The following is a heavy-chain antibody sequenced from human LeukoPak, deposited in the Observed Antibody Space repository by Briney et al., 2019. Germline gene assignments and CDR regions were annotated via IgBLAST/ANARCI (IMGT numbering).Heavy chain of an antibody. CDR2: INHSGST. J-gene: IGHJ6*04. CDR3: ARDRGITMDV. V-gene: IGHV4-34*01. CDR1: GGSFSGYY. Sequence: PSETLSLTCAVYGGSFSGYYWSWIRQPPGKGLEWIGEINHSGSTNYNPSLKSRVTISVDTSKNQFSLKLSSVTAADTAVYYCARDRGITMDVWGKGTTVTISS. D-gene: IGHD3-10*01.